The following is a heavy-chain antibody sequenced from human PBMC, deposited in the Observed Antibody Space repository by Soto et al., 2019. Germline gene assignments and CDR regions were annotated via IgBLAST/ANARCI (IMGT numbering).Heavy chain of an antibody. CDR2: ISWNSGSI. V-gene: IGHV3-9*01. CDR3: AKGVGEEFRHNWFDP. J-gene: IGHJ5*02. Sequence: GGSLRLSCAASGFTFDDYAMHWVRQAPGKGLEWVSGISWNSGSIGYADSVKGRFTISRDNAKNSLYLQMNSLRAEDTALYYCAKGVGEEFRHNWFDPWGQGTLVTVSS. D-gene: IGHD3-16*01. CDR1: GFTFDDYA.